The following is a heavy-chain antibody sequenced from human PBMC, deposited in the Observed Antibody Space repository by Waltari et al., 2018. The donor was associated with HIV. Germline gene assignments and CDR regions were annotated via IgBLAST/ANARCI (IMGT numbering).Heavy chain of an antibody. V-gene: IGHV3-33*06. D-gene: IGHD1-26*01. Sequence: VRLVESGGGVVQPGKSLRLSCSASGFNFKEFDMHWVRQAPGKGLDWLALLWSEGSFQYYTDSVKGRFTISRDNFDNTLYLQMNSLRPEDTAIYYCAKDRAIGTLDHWGQGTLVTVSS. CDR1: GFNFKEFD. CDR3: AKDRAIGTLDH. J-gene: IGHJ4*02. CDR2: LWSEGSFQ.